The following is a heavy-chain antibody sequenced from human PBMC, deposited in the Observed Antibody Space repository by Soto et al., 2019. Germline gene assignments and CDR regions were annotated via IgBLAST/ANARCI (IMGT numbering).Heavy chain of an antibody. Sequence: GGSLRLSCAASGFTFSSYGMHWVRQAPGKGLVWMSHINSDGSSTYYADSVKGRFTISRDNSKNTLNLQMNSLRAEDTAVYYCARRSSSWYFDYWGQGTLVTVSS. CDR2: INSDGSST. CDR1: GFTFSSYG. J-gene: IGHJ4*02. CDR3: ARRSSSWYFDY. V-gene: IGHV3-74*01. D-gene: IGHD6-13*01.